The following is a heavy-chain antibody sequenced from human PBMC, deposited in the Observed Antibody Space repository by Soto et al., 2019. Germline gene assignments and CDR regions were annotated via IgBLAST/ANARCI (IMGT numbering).Heavy chain of an antibody. CDR1: GYTFTNYA. Sequence: QVQLVQSGAEVKKPGASVTVSCKASGYTFTNYAVHWVRQAPGQRLEWMGWINPANGNTGYSQNFQGRVTITRDTSANTSYTELSSLRSEDTAVFYCARGSAASSGWYLLDYWGQGTLVTVSS. CDR2: INPANGNT. CDR3: ARGSAASSGWYLLDY. D-gene: IGHD6-19*01. J-gene: IGHJ4*02. V-gene: IGHV1-3*01.